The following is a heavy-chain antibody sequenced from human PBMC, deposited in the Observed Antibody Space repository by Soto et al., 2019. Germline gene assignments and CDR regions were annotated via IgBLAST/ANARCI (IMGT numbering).Heavy chain of an antibody. D-gene: IGHD3-3*01. CDR1: GFTFSSYG. CDR3: ARDVTIFGVVTENHYYYYYGMDV. J-gene: IGHJ6*02. Sequence: PGGSLRLSCAASGFTFSSYGMHWVRQAPGKGLEWAAVIWYDGSNKYYADSVKGRFTISRDNSKNTLYLQMNSLRAEDTAVYYCARDVTIFGVVTENHYYYYYGMDVWGQGSTVTVSS. CDR2: IWYDGSNK. V-gene: IGHV3-33*01.